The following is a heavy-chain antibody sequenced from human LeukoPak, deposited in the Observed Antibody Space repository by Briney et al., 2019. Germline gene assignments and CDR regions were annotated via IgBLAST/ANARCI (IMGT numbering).Heavy chain of an antibody. CDR2: IYWDDDK. Sequence: SGPTLVKPTQTLTLTCTFSGFSLSTSGVGVGWIRQPPGKALEWLALIYWDDDKRYSPSLKSRLTITKDTSKNQVVLTMTNMDPVDTAPYYCAHSSITMVRGVIIKTFDYWGQGTLVTVSS. D-gene: IGHD3-10*01. J-gene: IGHJ4*02. CDR3: AHSSITMVRGVIIKTFDY. V-gene: IGHV2-5*02. CDR1: GFSLSTSGVG.